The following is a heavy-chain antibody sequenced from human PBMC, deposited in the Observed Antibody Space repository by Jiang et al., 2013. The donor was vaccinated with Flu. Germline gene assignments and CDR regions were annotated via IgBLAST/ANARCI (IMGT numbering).Heavy chain of an antibody. CDR3: ATGLPMRARHGALWFGVGGY. CDR2: FDPEDGET. D-gene: IGHD3-10*01. CDR1: GYTLTELS. J-gene: IGHJ4*02. V-gene: IGHV1-24*01. Sequence: GASVKVSCKVSGYTLTELSMHWVRQAPGKGLEWMGGFDPEDGETIYAQKFQGRVTMTEDTSTDTAYMELSSLRSEDTAVYYCATGLPMRARHGALWFGVGGYWGQGTLVTVSS.